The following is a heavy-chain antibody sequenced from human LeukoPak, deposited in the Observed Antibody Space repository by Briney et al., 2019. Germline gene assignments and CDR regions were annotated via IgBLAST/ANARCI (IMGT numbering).Heavy chain of an antibody. CDR1: GLTFSNHW. V-gene: IGHV3-7*01. CDR2: IKQDGSEK. J-gene: IGHJ6*02. CDR3: ARDKSSGWYGGYYYYGMDV. Sequence: GSLRLSCAASGLTFSNHWMSWVRQVPGKGLEWVANIKQDGSEKYYVDSVKGRFTISRDNAKNSLYLQMNSLRAEDTAVYYCARDKSSGWYGGYYYYGMDVWGQGTTVTVSS. D-gene: IGHD6-19*01.